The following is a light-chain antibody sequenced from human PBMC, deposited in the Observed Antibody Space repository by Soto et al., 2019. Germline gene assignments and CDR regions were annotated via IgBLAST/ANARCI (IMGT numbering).Light chain of an antibody. V-gene: IGKV1-33*01. CDR1: QDISNY. J-gene: IGKJ5*01. CDR3: QQYDNLLT. CDR2: DAS. Sequence: DIQMTQSPSSLSASVGDRVTITCQASQDISNYLNWYQQKPGKAPKLLIYDASNLETGVPSRFSGSGFGTDFTFTISSLQPEDIATYYCQQYDNLLTFGQGTRLEIK.